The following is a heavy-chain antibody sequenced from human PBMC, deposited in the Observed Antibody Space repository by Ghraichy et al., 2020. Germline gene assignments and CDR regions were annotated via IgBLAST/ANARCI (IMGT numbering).Heavy chain of an antibody. CDR3: AKAGRGGGEYVVFGY. V-gene: IGHV3-23*01. Sequence: LTCAASGYSVTSNSVAWNCKGPWQWLDCVSVIRSSDGSTYYADSVMGRCTITRNNSTNTLYLQMNNLRAEDTAVYYCAKAGRGGGEYVVFGYWGAVPLVTVSS. D-gene: IGHD4-17*01. CDR1: GYSVTSNS. CDR2: IRSSDGST. J-gene: IGHJ4*02.